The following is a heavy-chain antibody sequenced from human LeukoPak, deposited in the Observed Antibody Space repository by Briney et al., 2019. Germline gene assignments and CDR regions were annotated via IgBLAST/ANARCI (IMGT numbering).Heavy chain of an antibody. V-gene: IGHV3-11*04. J-gene: IGHJ4*02. CDR2: ISSSGSTI. D-gene: IGHD5-24*01. Sequence: LSLTCAVYGGSFSGYYWSWIRQAPGKGLEWVSYISSSGSTIYYADSVKGRFTISRDNAKNSLYLQMNSLRAEDTAVYYCARDGYNYGYWGQGTLVTVSS. CDR3: ARDGYNYGY. CDR1: GGSFSGYY.